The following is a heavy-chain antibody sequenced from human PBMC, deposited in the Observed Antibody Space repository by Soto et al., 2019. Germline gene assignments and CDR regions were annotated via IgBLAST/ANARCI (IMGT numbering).Heavy chain of an antibody. CDR2: ISDSGDRT. CDR1: GFTLSMSA. CDR3: AKDRGIIVKAGDAFDV. D-gene: IGHD3-16*02. J-gene: IGHJ3*01. Sequence: EVQLMESGGGLVQPGGSLRLSCAGSGFTLSMSAVSWVRQAPGKGLEWVSYISDSGDRTYYADSVKGRFTISRDRPKNTVSLQMNTLRAEDTAIYYCAKDRGIIVKAGDAFDVWGQGTMVTVSS. V-gene: IGHV3-23*01.